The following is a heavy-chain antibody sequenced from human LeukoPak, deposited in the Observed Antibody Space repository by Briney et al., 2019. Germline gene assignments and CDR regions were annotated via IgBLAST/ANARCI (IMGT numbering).Heavy chain of an antibody. CDR2: VSADGRTR. Sequence: GGSLRLSCAASGFTFSSYGMHWVRQAPGKGLEWVTVVSADGRTRLYSDSVKGRFTVSRDNSLNTLHLQMNSLKTEDTAVYYCAREFGHNRWYFDYWGQGALVTVSS. V-gene: IGHV3-30*03. J-gene: IGHJ4*02. CDR3: AREFGHNRWYFDY. CDR1: GFTFSSYG. D-gene: IGHD5-24*01.